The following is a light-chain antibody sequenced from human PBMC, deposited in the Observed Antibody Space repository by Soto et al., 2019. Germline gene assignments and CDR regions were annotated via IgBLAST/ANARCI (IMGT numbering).Light chain of an antibody. J-gene: IGKJ4*01. Sequence: EIVMTQSPATLSVSPGERATLSCRASQSISSNLAWYQQKPGQAPRLLMFRTSSRATGFPARFSGSGSGTEFNLTIISMQSEDFGVYYCLHYNNWPRGTFGGGTKVDIK. V-gene: IGKV3-15*01. CDR2: RTS. CDR1: QSISSN. CDR3: LHYNNWPRGT.